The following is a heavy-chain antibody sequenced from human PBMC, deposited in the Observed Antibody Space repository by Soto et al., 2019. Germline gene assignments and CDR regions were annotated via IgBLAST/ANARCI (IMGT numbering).Heavy chain of an antibody. Sequence: SETLSLTCAVYGGSFSGYYWSWIRQPPGKGLEWIGEINHSGSTNYNPSLKSRVTISVDTSKNQFSLKLNSMTAADTAVYYCARPIRGAPNALDIWGQGTMVTVSS. V-gene: IGHV4-34*01. CDR3: ARPIRGAPNALDI. CDR2: INHSGST. CDR1: GGSFSGYY. J-gene: IGHJ3*02. D-gene: IGHD1-26*01.